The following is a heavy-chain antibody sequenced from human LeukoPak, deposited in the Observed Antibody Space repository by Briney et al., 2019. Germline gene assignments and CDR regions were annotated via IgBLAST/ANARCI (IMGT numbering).Heavy chain of an antibody. V-gene: IGHV3-21*01. D-gene: IGHD6-13*01. CDR3: AREGDSRSEFDY. Sequence: KPGGSLRLSCAASGFTFSSYTMNWVRQAPGKGLEWVSSISGNNFYMYYADSVKGRFTISRDNAKNSLYLQMNSLRGEDTAVYYCAREGDSRSEFDYWGQGTLVTVSS. CDR1: GFTFSSYT. J-gene: IGHJ4*02. CDR2: ISGNNFYM.